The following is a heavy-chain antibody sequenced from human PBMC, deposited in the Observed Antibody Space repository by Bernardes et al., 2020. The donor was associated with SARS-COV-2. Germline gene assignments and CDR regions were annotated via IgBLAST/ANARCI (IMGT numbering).Heavy chain of an antibody. Sequence: ASVKVSCKASGYTFTSYDINWVRQATGQGLEWMGWMNPNSGNTGYAQKFQGRVTMTRNTSISTAYMELSSLRSEDTAVYYCARGRRVTIFGVVIKYYYGMDVWGQGT. CDR1: GYTFTSYD. CDR2: MNPNSGNT. J-gene: IGHJ6*02. D-gene: IGHD3-3*01. CDR3: ARGRRVTIFGVVIKYYYGMDV. V-gene: IGHV1-8*01.